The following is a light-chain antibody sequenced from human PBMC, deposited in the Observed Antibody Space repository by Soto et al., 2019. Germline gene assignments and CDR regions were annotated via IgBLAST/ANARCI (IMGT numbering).Light chain of an antibody. J-gene: IGKJ5*01. CDR3: QQYNSYPIT. CDR2: KAS. Sequence: DIQMTQSPSTLSASVGDRVTITCRASQNIYSWLAWYHQKPGKAPNLLIYKASYLESGVPSRFSGSGSGTEFTLTISSLQPDDFATYYCQQYNSYPITFGQGTRLEIK. CDR1: QNIYSW. V-gene: IGKV1-5*03.